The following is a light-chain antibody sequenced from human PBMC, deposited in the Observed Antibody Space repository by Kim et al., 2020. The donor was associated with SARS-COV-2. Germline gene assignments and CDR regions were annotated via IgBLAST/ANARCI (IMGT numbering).Light chain of an antibody. Sequence: GQTVTISCSGSSSNIGDNYVSWYQQLPRTAPKFLIYDNNKRPSGIPDRFSGSKSGTSATLDITGLQTGDEADYYCGTWDSGLSAVVFGGGTQLTVL. CDR2: DNN. V-gene: IGLV1-51*01. CDR1: SSNIGDNY. J-gene: IGLJ2*01. CDR3: GTWDSGLSAVV.